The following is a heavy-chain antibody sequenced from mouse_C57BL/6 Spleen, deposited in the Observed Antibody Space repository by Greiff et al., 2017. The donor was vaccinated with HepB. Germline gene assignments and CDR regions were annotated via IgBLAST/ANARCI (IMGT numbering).Heavy chain of an antibody. CDR2: INPGSGGT. CDR1: GYAFTNYL. D-gene: IGHD1-2*01. Sequence: VQLQQSGAELVRPGTSVKVSCKASGYAFTNYLIEWVKQRPGQGLEWIGVINPGSGGTNYNEKFKGKATLTADKSSSTAYMQLSSLTSEDSAVYFCARGYDDYDAMDYWGQGTSVTVSS. CDR3: ARGYDDYDAMDY. J-gene: IGHJ4*01. V-gene: IGHV1-54*01.